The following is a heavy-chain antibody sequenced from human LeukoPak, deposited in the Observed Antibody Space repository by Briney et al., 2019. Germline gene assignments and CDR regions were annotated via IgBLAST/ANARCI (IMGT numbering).Heavy chain of an antibody. CDR1: GFTFSNSA. CDR3: ARAKIAAAGTGAFDV. V-gene: IGHV3-23*01. Sequence: GGSLRLSCAASGFTFSNSAMSWVRQAPGKGLEWVSTLSGSGITTYYAESVEGRFTISRDNSKNTLFLQMNSLGAEDTAVYYCARAKIAAAGTGAFDVWGQGTLVTVSS. J-gene: IGHJ3*01. D-gene: IGHD6-13*01. CDR2: LSGSGITT.